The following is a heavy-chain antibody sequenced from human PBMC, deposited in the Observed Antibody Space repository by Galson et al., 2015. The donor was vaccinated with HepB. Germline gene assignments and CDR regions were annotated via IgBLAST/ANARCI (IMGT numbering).Heavy chain of an antibody. Sequence: PLRLSCAASGFTYSSYAMHWVRQAPGKGLEWVAVISYDGSNKYYADSVKGRFTISRDNSKNTLYLQMNSLRAEDTAVYYCARSGIVVVVAAKPAGYNYFDYWGQGTLVTVSS. CDR2: ISYDGSNK. V-gene: IGHV3-30*04. CDR3: ARSGIVVVVAAKPAGYNYFDY. D-gene: IGHD2-15*01. CDR1: GFTYSSYA. J-gene: IGHJ4*02.